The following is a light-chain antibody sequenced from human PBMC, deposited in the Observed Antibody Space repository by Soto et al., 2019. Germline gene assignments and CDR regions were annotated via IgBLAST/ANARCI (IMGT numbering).Light chain of an antibody. V-gene: IGLV2-14*01. J-gene: IGLJ1*01. CDR1: SSDVGGYNY. CDR2: EVS. Sequence: QSALTQPASVSGSPGQSITISCTGTSSDVGGYNYVSWYQQHPGKAPKLMIYEVSNRPSGVSNRFSGSKSGKTASLTISGLQAEDEADYYCSSYTSNTTPYVFGTGTKLTFL. CDR3: SSYTSNTTPYV.